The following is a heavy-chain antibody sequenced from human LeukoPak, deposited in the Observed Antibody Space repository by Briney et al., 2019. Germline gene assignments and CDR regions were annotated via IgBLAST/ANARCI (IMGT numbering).Heavy chain of an antibody. CDR3: ASGSHAVTTHFDY. V-gene: IGHV4-59*12. D-gene: IGHD3-16*01. CDR1: GGSISTNY. CDR2: IYYSGST. Sequence: PSETLSLTCTVSGGSISTNYWSWIRQPPGKGLEWIGYIYYSGSTNYNPSLKSRVTISVDRSKNQFSLNLSSVTAADTAVYYCASGSHAVTTHFDYWGQGTLVTVSS. J-gene: IGHJ4*02.